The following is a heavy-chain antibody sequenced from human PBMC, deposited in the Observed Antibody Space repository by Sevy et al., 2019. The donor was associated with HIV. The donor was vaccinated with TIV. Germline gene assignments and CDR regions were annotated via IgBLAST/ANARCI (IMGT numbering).Heavy chain of an antibody. D-gene: IGHD6-19*01. J-gene: IGHJ4*02. V-gene: IGHV1-2*06. CDR3: ARGGGYSSGWWTFDY. CDR2: INPNSGGT. Sequence: ASVKVSCKASGYFFTGYYLHWERQTPGLGLEWMGRINPNSGGTNYAQNFQGRVTMTRDTSISTAYMELSRLRSDDTAVYYCARGGGYSSGWWTFDYWGQGTLVTVSS. CDR1: GYFFTGYY.